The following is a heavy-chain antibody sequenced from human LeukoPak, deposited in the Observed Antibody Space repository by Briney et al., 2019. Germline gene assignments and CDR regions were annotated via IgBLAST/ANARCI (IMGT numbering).Heavy chain of an antibody. CDR3: ARHRGMIVVNWRPRYLDY. CDR1: GGSFSGYY. J-gene: IGHJ4*02. V-gene: IGHV4-34*01. CDR2: INHSGST. Sequence: SETLSLTCAVYGGSFSGYYWSWIRQPPGKGLEWIGEINHSGSTNYNPSLKSRVTISVDTSKNQFSLKLSSVTAADTAVYYCARHRGMIVVNWRPRYLDYWGQGTLVTVSS. D-gene: IGHD3-22*01.